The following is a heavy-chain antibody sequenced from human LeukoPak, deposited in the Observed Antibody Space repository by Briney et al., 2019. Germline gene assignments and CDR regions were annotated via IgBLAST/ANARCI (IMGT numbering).Heavy chain of an antibody. Sequence: GGSLRLSCAASGFTFSSYAMSWVRQAPGKGLEWVSAISGSGGSTYYADSVKGRFTISRDNSKNTLYLQMNSLRAEDTAVYYCAKAMYYDFWSGYYGIDYWGQGTLVTVSS. J-gene: IGHJ4*02. V-gene: IGHV3-23*01. D-gene: IGHD3-3*01. CDR1: GFTFSSYA. CDR3: AKAMYYDFWSGYYGIDY. CDR2: ISGSGGST.